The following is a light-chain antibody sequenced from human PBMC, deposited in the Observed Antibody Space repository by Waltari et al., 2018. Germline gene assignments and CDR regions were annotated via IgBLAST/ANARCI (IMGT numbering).Light chain of an antibody. J-gene: IGKJ4*01. CDR2: KAS. CDR3: QQYNTYPLT. CDR1: QSISSY. V-gene: IGKV1-5*03. Sequence: DIQMTQSPSTLSAFVGDRVTITCRASQSISSYLAWYQQKPGKDPKLLIYKASNLESGVPSRFSGSGSGTEFTFTISSLQPDDFATYYCQQYNTYPLTFAGGTKVEIK.